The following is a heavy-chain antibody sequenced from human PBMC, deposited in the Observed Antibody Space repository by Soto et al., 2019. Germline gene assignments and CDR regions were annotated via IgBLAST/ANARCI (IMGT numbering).Heavy chain of an antibody. Sequence: LRLSCAASGFTFSSYAMSWVRQAPGKGLEWVSAISGSGGSTYYADSVKGRFTISRDNSKNTLYLQMNSLRAEDTAVYYCAKDSSYGPYYYYYYGMDVWGQGTTVTVSS. D-gene: IGHD5-18*01. CDR2: ISGSGGST. CDR1: GFTFSSYA. V-gene: IGHV3-23*01. J-gene: IGHJ6*02. CDR3: AKDSSYGPYYYYYYGMDV.